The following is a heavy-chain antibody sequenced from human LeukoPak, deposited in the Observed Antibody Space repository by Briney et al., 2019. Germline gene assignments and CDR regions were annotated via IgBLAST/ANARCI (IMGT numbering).Heavy chain of an antibody. D-gene: IGHD6-19*01. CDR1: GFTFSSYS. Sequence: PGGSLRLSCAASGFTFSSYSMNWVRQAPGKGLEWVSSISSSSSYIYYADSVKGRFTISRDNAKNSPYLQMNSLRAEDTAVYYCARDQAVAGTGSLLFDYWGQGTLVTVSS. V-gene: IGHV3-21*01. CDR3: ARDQAVAGTGSLLFDY. J-gene: IGHJ4*02. CDR2: ISSSSSYI.